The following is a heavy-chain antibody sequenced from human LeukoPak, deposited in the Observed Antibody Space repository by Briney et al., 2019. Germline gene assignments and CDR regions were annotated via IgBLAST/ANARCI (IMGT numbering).Heavy chain of an antibody. CDR3: ARDYDDAFDI. J-gene: IGHJ3*02. CDR1: GGSISSYY. CDR2: IYYSGST. D-gene: IGHD3-22*01. V-gene: IGHV4-59*12. Sequence: SETLSLTCTVSGGSISSYYWSWIRQPPGKGLEWIGYIYYSGSTNYNPSLKSRVTISVDTSKNQFSLKLSSVTAADTAVYYCARDYDDAFDIWGQGTMVTVSP.